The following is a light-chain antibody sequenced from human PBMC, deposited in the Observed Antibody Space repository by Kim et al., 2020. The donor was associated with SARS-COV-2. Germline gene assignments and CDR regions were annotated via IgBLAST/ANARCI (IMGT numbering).Light chain of an antibody. J-gene: IGKJ2*01. CDR1: QSVSRY. Sequence: EIVMTQSPATLSVSPGERATLSCRASQSVSRYLAWYQQKPGQSPRLLIYGASTRATGIPARFSGSGSGTDFTLTISSLQSEDFAVYYCQQYNNWYTFGQGTKLEI. V-gene: IGKV3-15*01. CDR3: QQYNNWYT. CDR2: GAS.